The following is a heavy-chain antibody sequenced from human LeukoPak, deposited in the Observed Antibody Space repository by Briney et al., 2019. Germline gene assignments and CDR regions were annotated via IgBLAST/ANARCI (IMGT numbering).Heavy chain of an antibody. V-gene: IGHV4-39*01. CDR2: IYYSGSA. CDR3: ARPADHYFAS. CDR1: GGSISSSSYY. J-gene: IGHJ4*02. Sequence: SETLSLTCTVSGGSISSSSYYWGWIRQPPGKGLEWIGSIYYSGSAYYNPSLKSRVTISVDTSKNQFSLKLSSVTAADTAVYYCARPADHYFASWGQGTLVTASS.